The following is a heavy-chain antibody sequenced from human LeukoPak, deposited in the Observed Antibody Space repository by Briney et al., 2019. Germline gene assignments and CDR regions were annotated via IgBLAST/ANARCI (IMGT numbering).Heavy chain of an antibody. CDR2: ISSSSSYI. CDR1: GFTFSSYS. V-gene: IGHV3-21*01. Sequence: GGSLRLSCAASGFTFSSYSMNWVRQAPGKGLEWVSSISSSSSYIYYADSVKGRFTISRDNAKNSLYLQMNSLRAEDTAVYYCARDQYYGSGDYYFDYWGQGTLVTVSS. D-gene: IGHD3-10*01. CDR3: ARDQYYGSGDYYFDY. J-gene: IGHJ4*02.